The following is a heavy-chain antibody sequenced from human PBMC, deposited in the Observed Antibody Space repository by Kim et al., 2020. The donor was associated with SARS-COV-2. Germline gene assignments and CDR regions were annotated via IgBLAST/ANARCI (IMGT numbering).Heavy chain of an antibody. CDR1: GYTFTGYY. V-gene: IGHV1-2*02. Sequence: ASVKVSCKASGYTFTGYYMHWVRQAPGQGLEWMGGINPNSGGTNYAQKFQGRVTMTRDTSISTAYMELSRLRSDDTAVYYCARIGSRIITIFGVGQPDYWGQGTLVTVSS. D-gene: IGHD3-3*01. J-gene: IGHJ4*02. CDR3: ARIGSRIITIFGVGQPDY. CDR2: INPNSGGT.